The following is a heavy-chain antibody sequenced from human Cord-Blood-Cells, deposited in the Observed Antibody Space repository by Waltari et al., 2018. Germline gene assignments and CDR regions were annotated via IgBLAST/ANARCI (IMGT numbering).Heavy chain of an antibody. Sequence: QLQLQESGSGMVKPSQTLSLTCAASGGSISSGGYHWSWIRQPPGKGLDWIGYIYHSGSTYYNPSLKSRVTISVDRSKNQFSLKLSSVTAADTAVYYCARGRFLEWLLFDYWGQGTLVTVSS. CDR3: ARGRFLEWLLFDY. D-gene: IGHD3-3*01. J-gene: IGHJ4*02. V-gene: IGHV4-30-2*01. CDR1: GGSISSGGYH. CDR2: IYHSGST.